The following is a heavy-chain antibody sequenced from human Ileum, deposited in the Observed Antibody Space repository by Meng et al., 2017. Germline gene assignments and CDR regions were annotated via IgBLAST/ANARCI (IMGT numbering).Heavy chain of an antibody. V-gene: IGHV4-34*01. CDR3: ARGGVAARLGT. CDR1: GGSFSGYY. CDR2: ISHSGST. J-gene: IGHJ4*02. Sequence: QLNPWGAGVLKPSETLTLPCAANGGSFSGYYWSWIRQPPGKGLEWIGEISHSGSTHYNPSLKSRLTISVDTSNNQFSLKLNSVTAADTAVYYCARGGVAARLGTWGQGALVTVSS. D-gene: IGHD6-6*01.